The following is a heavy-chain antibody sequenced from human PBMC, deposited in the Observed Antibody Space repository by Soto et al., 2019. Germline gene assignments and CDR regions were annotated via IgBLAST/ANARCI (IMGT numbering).Heavy chain of an antibody. CDR3: AGLWCGGHCAFDY. V-gene: IGHV1-46*01. D-gene: IGHD2-21*02. Sequence: QVQLVQSGAELKKPGASVSVSCKASGYTFTNFYIHWVRQAPGQGLEWMGGINPTVGSTTYAQRFQDRVTVTRDMSTSTVYMELSSLRSKYRAIYYCAGLWCGGHCAFDYWGRGTLVTVSS. CDR2: INPTVGST. CDR1: GYTFTNFY. J-gene: IGHJ4*02.